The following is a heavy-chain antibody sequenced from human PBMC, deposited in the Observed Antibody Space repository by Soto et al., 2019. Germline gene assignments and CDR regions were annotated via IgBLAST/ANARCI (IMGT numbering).Heavy chain of an antibody. CDR2: ISGSGGST. CDR3: AKKPFYYYDSSGYAFDY. D-gene: IGHD3-22*01. J-gene: IGHJ4*02. CDR1: GFTFSSYA. V-gene: IGHV3-23*01. Sequence: PGGSLRLSCAASGFTFSSYAMSWVRQAPGKGLEWVSAISGSGGSTYYADSVKGRFTISRDNSKNTLYLQMNSLRAEDTAVYYCAKKPFYYYDSSGYAFDYWGQGTLVTVSS.